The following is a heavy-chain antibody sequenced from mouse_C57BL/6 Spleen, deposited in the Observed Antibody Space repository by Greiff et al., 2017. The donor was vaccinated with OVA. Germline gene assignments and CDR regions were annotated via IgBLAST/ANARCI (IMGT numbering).Heavy chain of an antibody. Sequence: QVQLQQPGAELVKPGASVKLSCKASGYTFTSYWMHWVKQRPGQGLEWIGMIHPNSGSTNYNEKFKSKATLTVDKSSSTAYMQLSSLTSEDSAVYYCARFLTTVVLPDYWGQGTTLTVSS. V-gene: IGHV1-64*01. J-gene: IGHJ2*01. CDR2: IHPNSGST. CDR1: GYTFTSYW. CDR3: ARFLTTVVLPDY. D-gene: IGHD1-1*01.